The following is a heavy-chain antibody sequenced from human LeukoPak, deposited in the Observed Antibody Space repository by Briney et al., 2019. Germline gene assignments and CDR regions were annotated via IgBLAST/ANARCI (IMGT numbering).Heavy chain of an antibody. D-gene: IGHD5-18*01. CDR3: ARPRGYSYGRHRSFLDY. CDR2: INHSGST. CDR1: GGSFSGYY. V-gene: IGHV4-34*01. J-gene: IGHJ4*02. Sequence: KPSETLSLTCAVYGGSFSGYYWSWIRQPPGKGLEWIGEINHSGSTNYNPSLKSRVTISVDTSKNQFSLKLSSVTAADTAVYYCARPRGYSYGRHRSFLDYWGQGTLVTVSS.